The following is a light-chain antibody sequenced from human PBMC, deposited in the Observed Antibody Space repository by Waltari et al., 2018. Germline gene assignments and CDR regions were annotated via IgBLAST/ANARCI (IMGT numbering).Light chain of an antibody. CDR2: EVS. J-gene: IGLJ1*01. CDR1: DSDVGAYNF. V-gene: IGLV2-14*01. CDR3: SSYTTSNAPGV. Sequence: QSALTQPASVPGSPGQSITISCTGTDSDVGAYNFVSWYRQHPGKAPHLIIYEVSDRPPGISDRFSGSKSDNTASLTISGLQADDDAVYYCSSYTTSNAPGVFGTGTKVTVL.